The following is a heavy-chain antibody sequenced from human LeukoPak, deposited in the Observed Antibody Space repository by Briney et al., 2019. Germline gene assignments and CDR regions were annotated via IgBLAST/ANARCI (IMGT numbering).Heavy chain of an antibody. CDR1: GGSFSSYY. J-gene: IGHJ6*02. CDR2: IYHSGST. Sequence: PSETLSLTCAVYGGSFSSYYWNWIRQPPGKGLEWIGEIYHSGSTRYNPSLRSRVTISVDTSKNQFSLTLSSVTAADTAVYYCARGRGAFNDYYYGMYVWGQGTTVTVSS. V-gene: IGHV4-34*01. CDR3: ARGRGAFNDYYYGMYV. D-gene: IGHD4/OR15-4a*01.